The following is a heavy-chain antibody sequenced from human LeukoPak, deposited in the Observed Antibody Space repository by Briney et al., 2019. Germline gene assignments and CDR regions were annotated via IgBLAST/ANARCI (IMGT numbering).Heavy chain of an antibody. V-gene: IGHV3-66*02. CDR2: IYSGGST. CDR3: ARDLEGPFDY. CDR1: GFTVSSNY. J-gene: IGHJ4*02. Sequence: GGSLRLSCAASGFTVSSNYRSWVHQAPGKGLEWVSVIYSGGSTYYADSVKGRFTISRDNSKNTLYLQMNSLRAEDTAVYYCARDLEGPFDYWGQGTLVTVSS.